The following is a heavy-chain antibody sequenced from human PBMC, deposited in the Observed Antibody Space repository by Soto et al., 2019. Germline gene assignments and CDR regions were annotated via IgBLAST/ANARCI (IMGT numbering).Heavy chain of an antibody. CDR1: GGSISSYY. J-gene: IGHJ6*03. D-gene: IGHD2-2*01. CDR3: VRGERDIVVVPAALYYYYMDV. V-gene: IGHV4-59*01. Sequence: PSETLSLTCTVSGGSISSYYWSWIRQPPGKGLEWIGYIYYSGSTNYNPSLKSRVTISVDTSKNQFSLKLSSVTAADTAVYYFVRGERDIVVVPAALYYYYMDVWGKGTTVTVSS. CDR2: IYYSGST.